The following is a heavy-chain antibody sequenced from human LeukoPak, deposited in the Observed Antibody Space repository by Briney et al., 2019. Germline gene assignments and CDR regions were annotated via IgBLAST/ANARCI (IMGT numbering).Heavy chain of an antibody. CDR3: ARYPPIFFDY. V-gene: IGHV3-21*01. J-gene: IGHJ4*02. CDR2: ISSSSSYI. Sequence: GGSLRLSCAASGFTFSSYAMSWVRQAPGKGLEWVSSISSSSSYIYYADSVKGRFTISRDNAKNSLYLQMNSLRAEDTAVYYCARYPPIFFDYWGQGTLVTVSS. D-gene: IGHD2-2*01. CDR1: GFTFSSYA.